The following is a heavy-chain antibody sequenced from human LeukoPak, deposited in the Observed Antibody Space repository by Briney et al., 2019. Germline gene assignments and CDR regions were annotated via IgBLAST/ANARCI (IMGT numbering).Heavy chain of an antibody. Sequence: SGGSLRLSCAASGFTFSSYGMHWVRQAPGKGLEWVAVIWYDGSNKYYADSVKGRFTISRDNPKNTLYLQMNSLRAEDTAVYYCARQYCSSTSCRNPFDYWGQGTLVTVSS. J-gene: IGHJ4*02. CDR3: ARQYCSSTSCRNPFDY. CDR2: IWYDGSNK. CDR1: GFTFSSYG. V-gene: IGHV3-33*01. D-gene: IGHD2-2*01.